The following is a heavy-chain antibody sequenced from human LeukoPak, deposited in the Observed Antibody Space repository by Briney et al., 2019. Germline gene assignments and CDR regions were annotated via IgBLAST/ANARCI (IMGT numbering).Heavy chain of an antibody. Sequence: ASVKVSCKASGYTFTSYGISWVRQAPGQGLEWMGWMNPNSGNTGYAQKFQGRVTMTRNTSISTAYMELSSLRSEDTAVYYCARGLSFLWGQGTLVTVSS. J-gene: IGHJ4*02. V-gene: IGHV1-8*02. CDR2: MNPNSGNT. D-gene: IGHD2/OR15-2a*01. CDR1: GYTFTSYG. CDR3: ARGLSFL.